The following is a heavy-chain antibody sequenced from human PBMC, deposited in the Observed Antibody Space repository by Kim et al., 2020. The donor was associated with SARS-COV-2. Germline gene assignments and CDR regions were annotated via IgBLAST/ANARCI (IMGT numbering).Heavy chain of an antibody. V-gene: IGHV3-48*02. Sequence: GGSLRLSCAASGFTFTTYNMNWVRQSPGKGLEWISYISVTDAIYYADPVKGRFTISRDYAKNSLDLQMNSLRDEDTAVYYCARDWNWGIDVWGQGTLVT. CDR1: GFTFTTYN. D-gene: IGHD7-27*01. CDR3: ARDWNWGIDV. J-gene: IGHJ4*02. CDR2: ISVTDAI.